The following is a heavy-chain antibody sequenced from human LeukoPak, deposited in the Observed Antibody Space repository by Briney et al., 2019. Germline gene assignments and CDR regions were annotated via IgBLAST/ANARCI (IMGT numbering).Heavy chain of an antibody. D-gene: IGHD3-10*01. CDR2: IYYSGST. CDR1: GGSISSYY. Sequence: SETLSLTCTVSGGSISSYYWSWIRQPPGKGLEWIGYIYYSGSTNYNPSLKSRVTISVDTSKNQFSLKLSSVTAADTAVYYCARDSPVRALDYWGQGTLVTVSS. J-gene: IGHJ4*02. V-gene: IGHV4-59*01. CDR3: ARDSPVRALDY.